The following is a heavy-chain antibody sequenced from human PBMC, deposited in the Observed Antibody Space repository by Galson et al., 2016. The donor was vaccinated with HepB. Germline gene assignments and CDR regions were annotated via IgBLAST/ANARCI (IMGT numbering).Heavy chain of an antibody. D-gene: IGHD1-1*01. V-gene: IGHV6-1*01. J-gene: IGHJ4*02. CDR1: GDSVSSNICT. Sequence: CAISGDSVSSNICTWNWIRQSPSRGLEWLGRTYYRSKWYNEYAMSVKSRITIKPDTSKNQFSLHLNSVTPEDTAVYYCTTNINWEFDSGGRGTLVIVSS. CDR2: TYYRSKWYN. CDR3: TTNINWEFDS.